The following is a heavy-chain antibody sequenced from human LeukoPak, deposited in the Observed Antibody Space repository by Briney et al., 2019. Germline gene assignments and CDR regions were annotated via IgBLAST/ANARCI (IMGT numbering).Heavy chain of an antibody. D-gene: IGHD3-3*01. V-gene: IGHV3-48*01. Sequence: PGGSLRLSCAASGFTFSSYWMSWVRQAPGKGLEWVSYISSSSSTIYYADSVKGRFTISRDNAKNSLYLQMNSLRAEDTAVYYCARGRTIFGVVTIDYWGQGTLVTVSS. CDR2: ISSSSSTI. CDR3: ARGRTIFGVVTIDY. J-gene: IGHJ4*02. CDR1: GFTFSSYW.